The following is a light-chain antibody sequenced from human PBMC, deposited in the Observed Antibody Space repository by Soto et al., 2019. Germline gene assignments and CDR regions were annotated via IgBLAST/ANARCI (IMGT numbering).Light chain of an antibody. CDR1: SSNIGAGYD. J-gene: IGLJ1*01. V-gene: IGLV1-40*01. CDR3: QSYDSSLSVYV. CDR2: SSY. Sequence: QSVLTQPPSVSGAPGQRVTISCTGSSSNIGAGYDVHWFQQFPGTAPKLLIYSSYNRPSGVPDRFSGSKSGTSASLAITGLQAEDEADFYCQSYDSSLSVYVFGTGTK.